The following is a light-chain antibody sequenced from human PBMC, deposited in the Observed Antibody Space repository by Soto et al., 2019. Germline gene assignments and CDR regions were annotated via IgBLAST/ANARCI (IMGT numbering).Light chain of an antibody. V-gene: IGKV1-33*01. Sequence: DIQMTQSPPSLSASVGDRVTITCQASQDIRSYLNGYQQKPGKAPKLLIYDASTLETGVPSRFSGSGSGTDFTFTISSLQPEDFATYYCQQYDNLPYTFGQGAKLEIK. CDR1: QDIRSY. J-gene: IGKJ2*01. CDR2: DAS. CDR3: QQYDNLPYT.